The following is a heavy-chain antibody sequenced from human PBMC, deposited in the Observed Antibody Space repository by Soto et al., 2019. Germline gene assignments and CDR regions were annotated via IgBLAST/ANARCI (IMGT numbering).Heavy chain of an antibody. Sequence: QVPLQQWGAGLLKPSETLSLTCAVYGGSFSCYYWSWIRQPPGKGLEWIGEINHSGSTNYNPSLKVRVTISGDTAKNQFSLKLSSVNAADTAVYYCAREGYSSGWFDYWGQGTLVTVSS. CDR3: AREGYSSGWFDY. D-gene: IGHD6-19*01. J-gene: IGHJ4*02. V-gene: IGHV4-34*01. CDR2: INHSGST. CDR1: GGSFSCYY.